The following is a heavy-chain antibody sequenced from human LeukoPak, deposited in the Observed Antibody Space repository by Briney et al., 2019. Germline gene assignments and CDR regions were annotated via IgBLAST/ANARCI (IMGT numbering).Heavy chain of an antibody. CDR1: GSGFTFGNLG. Sequence: PGGSLRLSCEASGSGFTFGNLGMSWVRQAPGKGLEWLSGISGSGYYTYYADSVKGRFIISRDNSKNTLYIEMNSLRAEDTAVYYCAKDGSWGDYYFYFYMDVWGKGTTVTVSS. V-gene: IGHV3-23*01. CDR3: AKDGSWGDYYFYFYMDV. CDR2: ISGSGYYT. J-gene: IGHJ6*03. D-gene: IGHD3-16*01.